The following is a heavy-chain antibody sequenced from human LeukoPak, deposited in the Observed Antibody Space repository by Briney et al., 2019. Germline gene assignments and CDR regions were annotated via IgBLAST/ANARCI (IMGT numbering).Heavy chain of an antibody. J-gene: IGHJ4*02. D-gene: IGHD3-16*02. CDR1: GYSISSGYY. CDR3: ARQPSNYDYVWGSYRTHLNFDF. CDR2: IYHSGST. V-gene: IGHV4-38-2*01. Sequence: SETLSLTCAVSGYSISSGYYWGWLRQPPGKGLEWIGSIYHSGSTYYNPSLKSRVTISVDTSKNQFSLKLSSVTAADTAVYYCARQPSNYDYVWGSYRTHLNFDFWGQGTLVTVSS.